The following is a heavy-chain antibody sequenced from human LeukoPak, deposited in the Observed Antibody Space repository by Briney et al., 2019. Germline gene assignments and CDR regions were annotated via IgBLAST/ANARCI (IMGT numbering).Heavy chain of an antibody. Sequence: SVKVSCKASGCTFISYATNWVRQAPGQGLEWMGRIIPILGIPNYAQKFQGRVTITADRSTSTAYMELSSLRSEDAAVYYCARVSYYDSSGYPEYFHHWAQGTLVTVSS. V-gene: IGHV1-69*04. CDR3: ARVSYYDSSGYPEYFHH. D-gene: IGHD3-22*01. J-gene: IGHJ1*01. CDR2: IIPILGIP. CDR1: GCTFISYA.